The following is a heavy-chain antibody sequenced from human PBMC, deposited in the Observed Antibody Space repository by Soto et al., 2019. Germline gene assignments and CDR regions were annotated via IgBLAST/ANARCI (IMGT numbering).Heavy chain of an antibody. Sequence: VKISCKASGYTFISYAISWVRQAPGQGLEWMGWISTHDANTKNAQKFQGRVALTTETSTSIAYMELRSLRSDDTAVYYCARGLAAAGTDDAFDIWGQGTMVPVSS. CDR3: ARGLAAAGTDDAFDI. J-gene: IGHJ3*02. CDR2: ISTHDANT. D-gene: IGHD6-13*01. V-gene: IGHV1-18*04. CDR1: GYTFISYA.